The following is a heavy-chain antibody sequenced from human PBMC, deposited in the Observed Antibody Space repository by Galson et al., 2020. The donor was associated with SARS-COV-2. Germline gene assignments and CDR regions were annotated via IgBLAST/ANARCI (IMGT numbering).Heavy chain of an antibody. CDR2: ISYDGST. D-gene: IGHD1-26*01. CDR3: AELAEGRRSSGDY. V-gene: IGHV4-59*08. CDR1: IGSMTSHY. Sequence: ETSETLSLTCAVSIGSMTSHYWSWIRQAPGKGLEWIGYISYDGSTTYNPSLKSRVTISIDTYKNQFSLRLTSVTAADTALYYCAELAEGRRSSGDYWGQGTRVTVSS. J-gene: IGHJ4*02.